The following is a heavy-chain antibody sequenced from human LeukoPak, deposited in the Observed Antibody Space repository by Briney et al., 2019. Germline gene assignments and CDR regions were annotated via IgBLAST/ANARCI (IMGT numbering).Heavy chain of an antibody. CDR1: GFTFNTYS. D-gene: IGHD2-21*01. CDR3: ATSVI. V-gene: IGHV3-48*02. J-gene: IGHJ4*02. Sequence: PGGSLRLSCAASGFTFNTYSMNWVRQAPGKGLEWVSYISSSSSSIYYADSARGRFTISRDNAKNSLYLQMNSLRDEDTAVYYCATSVIRGQGTLVTVSS. CDR2: ISSSSSSI.